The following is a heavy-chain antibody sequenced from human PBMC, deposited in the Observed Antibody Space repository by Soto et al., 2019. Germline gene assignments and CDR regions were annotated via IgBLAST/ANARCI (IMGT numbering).Heavy chain of an antibody. CDR3: AKDNDFWSGYYIPNFDY. Sequence: GGSLRLSCAAPGFTFCSYAMSWGRQAPGKGLEWVSAISGSGGSTYYADSVKGRFTISRDNSKNTLYLQMNSLRAEDTAVYYCAKDNDFWSGYYIPNFDYWGQGTLVTVSS. J-gene: IGHJ4*02. CDR2: ISGSGGST. D-gene: IGHD3-3*01. CDR1: GFTFCSYA. V-gene: IGHV3-23*01.